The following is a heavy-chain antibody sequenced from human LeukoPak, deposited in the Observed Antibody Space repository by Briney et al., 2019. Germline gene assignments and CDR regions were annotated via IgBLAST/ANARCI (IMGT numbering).Heavy chain of an antibody. Sequence: GGSLRLSCAASGFTFSTYWMMWVRQAPGKGLEWVAFIRYDGSNKYYADSVKGRFTISRDNSKNTLYLQMNSLRAEDTAVYYCAKPLSSYYDPFQHWGQGTLVTVSS. CDR3: AKPLSSYYDPFQH. D-gene: IGHD3-22*01. CDR2: IRYDGSNK. V-gene: IGHV3-30*02. CDR1: GFTFSTYW. J-gene: IGHJ1*01.